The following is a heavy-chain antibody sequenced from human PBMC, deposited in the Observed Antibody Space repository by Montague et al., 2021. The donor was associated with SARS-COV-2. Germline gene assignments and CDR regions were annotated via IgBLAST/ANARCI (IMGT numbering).Heavy chain of an antibody. Sequence: CAISGDSVSSNSAAWNWIRQSPSRGLEWLGRTYYRSRWFNDYAVSIRSRITINPDTSKNQFSLQLNSVTPEDTAVYYCARATEWRGYYYYYYMDVWGKGTTFTGS. CDR2: TYYRSRWFN. J-gene: IGHJ6*03. D-gene: IGHD1-14*01. V-gene: IGHV6-1*01. CDR3: ARATEWRGYYYYYYMDV. CDR1: GDSVSSNSAA.